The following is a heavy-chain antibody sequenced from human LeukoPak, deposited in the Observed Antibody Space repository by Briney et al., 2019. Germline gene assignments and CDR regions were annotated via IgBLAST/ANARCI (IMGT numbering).Heavy chain of an antibody. CDR1: GGSISSNTYH. D-gene: IGHD2-15*01. V-gene: IGHV4-39*01. Sequence: SETLSLTCTVSGGSISSNTYHWGWSRQPPGMGLEWIGTINYGGNTYYNLSLKSRVIIFLDTSKNQFSLKLSSVTAADTAVYYCARLWSTSCKGGSCPHQPNYWGQGTRVTVPS. CDR2: INYGGNT. CDR3: ARLWSTSCKGGSCPHQPNY. J-gene: IGHJ4*02.